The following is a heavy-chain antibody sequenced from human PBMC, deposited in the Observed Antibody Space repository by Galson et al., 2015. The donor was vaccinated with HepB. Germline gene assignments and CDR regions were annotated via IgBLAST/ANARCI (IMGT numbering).Heavy chain of an antibody. CDR3: ASEGYSFGYFLG. V-gene: IGHV3-20*04. D-gene: IGHD3-3*01. Sequence: SLRLSCAVSGFRFDDYGMSWVRQAPGKGLEWVSGINWNGGSTDYADSVKGRFTISRDNAKNSLYLQMNSLRDEDTAVYYCASEGYSFGYFLGWGQGTLVTVSS. J-gene: IGHJ4*02. CDR1: GFRFDDYG. CDR2: INWNGGST.